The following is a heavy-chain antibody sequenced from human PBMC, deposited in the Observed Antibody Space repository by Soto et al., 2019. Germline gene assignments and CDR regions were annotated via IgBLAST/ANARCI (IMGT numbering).Heavy chain of an antibody. D-gene: IGHD1-26*01. CDR3: ARLRLEPEGANLALMFGLDV. J-gene: IGHJ6*02. CDR2: ITPILGRT. CDR1: GDTFAGHS. Sequence: QVQLVQSGAEVKKPGSSVRVSCKASGDTFAGHSINWVRQAPAQGLEWLGVITPILGRTDYAPKFQGRVTITADDSATTAFLDLRSRKSDDTAVYYCARLRLEPEGANLALMFGLDVWGQGTTVSVSS. V-gene: IGHV1-69*01.